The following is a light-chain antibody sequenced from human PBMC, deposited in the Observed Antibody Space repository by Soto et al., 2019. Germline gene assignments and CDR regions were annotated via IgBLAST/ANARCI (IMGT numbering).Light chain of an antibody. V-gene: IGKV1-39*01. J-gene: IGKJ5*01. Sequence: DLQMTQSPSSLSASVGDRVTITCRASESISRHLNWYQQKPGKAPKLLIYAAYSMQNGVPSRFSGSGSGTDFTLTISTLQPEDSETYDCQQSYSTLSITFGQGTRLEIK. CDR1: ESISRH. CDR3: QQSYSTLSIT. CDR2: AAY.